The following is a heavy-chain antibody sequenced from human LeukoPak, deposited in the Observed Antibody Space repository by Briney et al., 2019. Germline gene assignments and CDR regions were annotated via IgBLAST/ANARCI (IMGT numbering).Heavy chain of an antibody. CDR1: GFTFDDYA. V-gene: IGHV3-9*01. Sequence: LSGGSLRLSCAASGFTFDDYAMHWVRQAPGEGLEWVSGISWNSGSIGYADSVKGRFTISRDNAKNSLYLQMNSLRAEDTALYYCGKGYYYDSSGYFDYWGQGTLVTVSS. CDR3: GKGYYYDSSGYFDY. CDR2: ISWNSGSI. D-gene: IGHD3-22*01. J-gene: IGHJ4*02.